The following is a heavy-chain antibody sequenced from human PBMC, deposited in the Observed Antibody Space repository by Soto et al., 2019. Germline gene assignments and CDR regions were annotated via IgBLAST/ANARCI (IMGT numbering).Heavy chain of an antibody. CDR1: GGSLTTPVW. J-gene: IGHJ4*02. CDR2: VFHSGSA. V-gene: IGHV4-4*02. CDR3: ARKAWTRLDY. Sequence: QLQLHESGPGLVKPSGTLSLTCGLSGGSLTTPVWWTRVRLRPGKGLEWIGEVFHSGSANYNPSLQSRVTISVDKSTNQFSLRLSSVTAADTAVYYCARKAWTRLDYWGQGALVTVSS. D-gene: IGHD1-1*01.